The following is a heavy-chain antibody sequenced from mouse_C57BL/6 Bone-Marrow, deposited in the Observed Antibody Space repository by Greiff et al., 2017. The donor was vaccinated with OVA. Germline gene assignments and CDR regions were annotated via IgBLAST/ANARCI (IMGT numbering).Heavy chain of an antibody. D-gene: IGHD2-4*01. CDR3: AIFYYDYMYYFDY. Sequence: QVQLKQPGAELVKPGASVKVSCKASGYTFTSYWMHWVKQRPGQGLEWIGRIHPSDSDTNYNQKFKGKATLTVDKSSSTAYMQLSSLTSEDSAVYYCAIFYYDYMYYFDYWGQGTTLTVSS. CDR2: IHPSDSDT. V-gene: IGHV1-74*01. J-gene: IGHJ2*01. CDR1: GYTFTSYW.